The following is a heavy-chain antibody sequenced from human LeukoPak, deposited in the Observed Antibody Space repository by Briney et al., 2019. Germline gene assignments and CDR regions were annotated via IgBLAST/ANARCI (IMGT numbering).Heavy chain of an antibody. V-gene: IGHV4-4*02. Sequence: SETLSLTCAVSGGSISSSNWWSWVRQPPGKGLEWIGEIYHSGSTNYNPSLKSRVTISVDKSKNQFSLKLSSVTAADTAVYYCASREDSSGYHRKSPYDYWGQGTLVTASS. J-gene: IGHJ4*02. CDR3: ASREDSSGYHRKSPYDY. CDR2: IYHSGST. D-gene: IGHD3-22*01. CDR1: GGSISSSNW.